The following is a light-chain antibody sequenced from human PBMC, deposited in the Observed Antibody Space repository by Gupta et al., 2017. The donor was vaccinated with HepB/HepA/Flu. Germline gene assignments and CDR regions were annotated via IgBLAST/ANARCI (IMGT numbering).Light chain of an antibody. CDR3: SAWDNRLSAHV. CDR2: KNN. CDR1: NNNVGSEG. J-gene: IGLJ1*01. Sequence: QAGLIQPPSVAKGLKQTATLTCTGNNNNVGSEGAVWLQQHEGHPPKRRSYKNNDRPSGISERFSASRSGKTASLTITGLQAEDEADYVCSAWDNRLSAHVFGTGTKVTIL. V-gene: IGLV10-54*04.